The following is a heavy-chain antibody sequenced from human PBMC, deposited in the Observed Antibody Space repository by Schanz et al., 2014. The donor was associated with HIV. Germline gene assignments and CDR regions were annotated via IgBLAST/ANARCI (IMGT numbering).Heavy chain of an antibody. Sequence: QVQLVQSGAAVKKPGASVKVSCKASAYSFSGYYIHWVRQAPGQGLEWMGWINSDNGTNYAQEFQGRVTMTRDTSIGTAYIELSSLTSDDTAVYYCAREKTTLNWFDPWGQGTLVTVSS. V-gene: IGHV1-2*02. CDR1: AYSFSGYY. CDR3: AREKTTLNWFDP. CDR2: INSDNGT. J-gene: IGHJ5*02.